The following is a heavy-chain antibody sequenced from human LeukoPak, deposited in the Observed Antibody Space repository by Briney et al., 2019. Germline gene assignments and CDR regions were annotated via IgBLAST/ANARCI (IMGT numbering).Heavy chain of an antibody. V-gene: IGHV1-46*01. CDR1: GHTFSNYY. J-gene: IGHJ4*02. Sequence: ASVKVSCKAAGHTFSNYYMHWVRQAPGQGLEWMGIINPSDGSTTYAQEFQGRVTVTRDMSTSTVYMELSSLKSEDTAVYYCARSRDYYGSGSYDFWGQGTLVTVSS. D-gene: IGHD3-10*01. CDR2: INPSDGST. CDR3: ARSRDYYGSGSYDF.